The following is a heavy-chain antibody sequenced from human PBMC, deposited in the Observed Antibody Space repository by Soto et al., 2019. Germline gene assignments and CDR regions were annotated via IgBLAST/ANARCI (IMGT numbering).Heavy chain of an antibody. V-gene: IGHV3-30*18. CDR2: IPYHGSKK. Sequence: PRGPLRLACAASGFIFSSYGLHWVREAPRKGLEWVAVIPYHGSKKYDADSVKGRFTISRDNSKNTLYLQMNTLRAEDTAVYYRAKDVGYTNYHYYGMDGWGQGT. D-gene: IGHD1-1*01. J-gene: IGHJ6*02. CDR3: AKDVGYTNYHYYGMDG. CDR1: GFIFSSYG.